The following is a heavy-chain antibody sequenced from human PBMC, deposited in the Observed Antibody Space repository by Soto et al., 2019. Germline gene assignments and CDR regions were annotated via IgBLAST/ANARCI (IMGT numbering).Heavy chain of an antibody. Sequence: ASVKVSCKASGYTFTSYGISWVRQAPGQGLEWMGWISAYNGNTNYAQKLQGRVTMTTDTSTSTAYMELRSLRSDDTAVYYCARDWVYGSGSYYPLWCYYYGMDVWGQGTTVTVSS. CDR2: ISAYNGNT. V-gene: IGHV1-18*01. D-gene: IGHD3-10*01. CDR3: ARDWVYGSGSYYPLWCYYYGMDV. J-gene: IGHJ6*02. CDR1: GYTFTSYG.